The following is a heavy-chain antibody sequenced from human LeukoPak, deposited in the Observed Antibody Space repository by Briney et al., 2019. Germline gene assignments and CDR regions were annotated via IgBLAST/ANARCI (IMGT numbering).Heavy chain of an antibody. CDR3: ARATVGY. V-gene: IGHV4-34*01. D-gene: IGHD1-14*01. J-gene: IGHJ4*02. Sequence: SETLSLTCAVYGGSFSGYYWSWIRQPPGKGLEWIGEINHSGSPNYNPSLKSRVTISVDTSKNQFSLKLGSVTAADTAVSYCARATVGYSGQGTLVTVSS. CDR2: INHSGSP. CDR1: GGSFSGYY.